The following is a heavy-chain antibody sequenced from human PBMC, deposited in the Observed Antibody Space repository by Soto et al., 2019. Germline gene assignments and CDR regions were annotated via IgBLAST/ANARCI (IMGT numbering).Heavy chain of an antibody. CDR2: IYWDDDK. D-gene: IGHD3-3*01. CDR3: AHSQYYDFWSGYSCLDY. CDR1: GFSLSTSGVG. Sequence: QITLKESGPTLVKPTQTLTLTCTFSGFSLSTSGVGVGWIRQPPGKALEWLALIYWDDDKRSSPSLKSRLTITNDTSKNQVVLTMTNMDPVDTATYYCAHSQYYDFWSGYSCLDYWGQGTLVTVSS. V-gene: IGHV2-5*02. J-gene: IGHJ4*02.